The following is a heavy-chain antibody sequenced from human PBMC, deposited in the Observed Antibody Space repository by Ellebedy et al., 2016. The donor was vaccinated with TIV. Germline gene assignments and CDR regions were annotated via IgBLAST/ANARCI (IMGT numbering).Heavy chain of an antibody. CDR1: GYTFTTYW. J-gene: IGHJ4*02. D-gene: IGHD5-18*01. V-gene: IGHV5-51*01. Sequence: GESLKISCKASGYTFTTYWIGWVRQMPGKGLEWMGIIYPGDSDTRNNPSFQGQVTISVDKSINTAYLQWSSLKASDTAMYYCARHSVGDSYGHFDSWGQGTLVTVSS. CDR3: ARHSVGDSYGHFDS. CDR2: IYPGDSDT.